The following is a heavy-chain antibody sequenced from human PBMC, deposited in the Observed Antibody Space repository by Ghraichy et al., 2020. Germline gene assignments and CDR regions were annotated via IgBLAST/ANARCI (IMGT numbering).Heavy chain of an antibody. Sequence: GGSLRLSCAASGFTFSSYAMSWVRQAPGKGLEWVLAISGSGGSTYYADSVKGRFTISRDNSKNTLYLQMNSLRAEDTAVYYCASGGYRCTNGVCQDYWGQGTLVTVSS. CDR3: ASGGYRCTNGVCQDY. D-gene: IGHD2-8*01. CDR1: GFTFSSYA. CDR2: ISGSGGST. J-gene: IGHJ4*02. V-gene: IGHV3-23*01.